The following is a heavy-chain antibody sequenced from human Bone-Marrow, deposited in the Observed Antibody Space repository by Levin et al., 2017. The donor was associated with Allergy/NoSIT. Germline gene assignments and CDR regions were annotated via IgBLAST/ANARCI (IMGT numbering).Heavy chain of an antibody. D-gene: IGHD3-3*02. CDR1: GGSISSNY. V-gene: IGHV4-59*01. CDR3: ARSHFWTPGDV. Sequence: SETLSLTCTVSGGSISSNYWSWIRQPPGKGLEWIGSVYYSGSTNYNPSLKSRVTMSVDTPKNQVSLKLSSVTAADTAVYYCARSHFWTPGDVWGKGTTVTVSS. J-gene: IGHJ6*04. CDR2: VYYSGST.